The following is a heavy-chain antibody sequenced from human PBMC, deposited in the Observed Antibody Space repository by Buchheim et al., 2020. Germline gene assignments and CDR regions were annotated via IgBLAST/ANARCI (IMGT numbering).Heavy chain of an antibody. D-gene: IGHD3-22*01. J-gene: IGHJ4*02. Sequence: EVQLLESGGGLVQPGGSLRLSCAASGFTFSSYAMSWVRQAPGKGLEWVSAISGSGGSTYYADSVKGRFTISRDNSKNNLYLQMNSLRAEDTAVYYCAKQAGYDSSGYYYVWFDYWGQGTL. V-gene: IGHV3-23*01. CDR1: GFTFSSYA. CDR2: ISGSGGST. CDR3: AKQAGYDSSGYYYVWFDY.